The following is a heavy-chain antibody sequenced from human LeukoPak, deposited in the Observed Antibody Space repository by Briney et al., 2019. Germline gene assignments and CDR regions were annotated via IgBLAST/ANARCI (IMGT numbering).Heavy chain of an antibody. D-gene: IGHD2-15*01. CDR3: ARDNGYCSGGSCPQVYGMDV. J-gene: IGHJ6*02. V-gene: IGHV1-46*01. CDR1: GYTFTSYY. CDR2: INPSGGST. Sequence: ASVKVSCKASGYTFTSYYMHWVRQAPGQGLEWMGIINPSGGSTSYAQKFQGRVTMTRDTSTSTVYMELSSLRSEGTAVYYCARDNGYCSGGSCPQVYGMDVWGQGTTVTVSS.